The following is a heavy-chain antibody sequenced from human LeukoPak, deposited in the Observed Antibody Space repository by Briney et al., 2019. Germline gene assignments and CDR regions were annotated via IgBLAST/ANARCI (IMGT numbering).Heavy chain of an antibody. J-gene: IGHJ3*02. CDR1: GGSISSGGYY. D-gene: IGHD3-10*01. CDR2: IYYSGTT. V-gene: IGHV4-31*03. CDR3: ARGGYYGSGVDAFDI. Sequence: SETLSLTCTVSGGSISSGGYYWSWLRQHPGKGLEWIGYIYYSGTTSYNPSLKSRVTISVDTSKNQFSLKLSSVTAADTAVYYCARGGYYGSGVDAFDIWGQGTMVTVSS.